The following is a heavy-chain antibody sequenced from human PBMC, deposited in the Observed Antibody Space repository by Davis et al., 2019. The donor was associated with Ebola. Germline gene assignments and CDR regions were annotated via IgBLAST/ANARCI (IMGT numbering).Heavy chain of an antibody. J-gene: IGHJ6*02. V-gene: IGHV1-69*06. CDR1: GGTFSSYA. CDR3: ARGTYYYDSSGYYWEYYYGMDV. CDR2: IIPIFGTA. Sequence: AASVKVSCKASGGTFSSYAISWVRQAPGQGLEWMGGIIPIFGTANYAQKFQGRVTITADKSTSTAYMELSSLRSEDTAVYYCARGTYYYDSSGYYWEYYYGMDVWGQGTTVTVSS. D-gene: IGHD3-22*01.